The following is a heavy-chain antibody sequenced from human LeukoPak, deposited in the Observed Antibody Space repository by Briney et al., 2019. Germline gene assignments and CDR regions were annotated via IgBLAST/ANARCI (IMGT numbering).Heavy chain of an antibody. CDR3: ARHVVAVGFDY. D-gene: IGHD3-22*01. CDR1: GFTFSSYW. Sequence: GGSLRLSCAASGFTFSSYWMSWVRQAPGKGLEWVSVIYSGGSTYYADSVKGRFTISRDNAKNSLYLQMNSLRAEDTAVYYCARHVVAVGFDYWGQGTLVTVSS. CDR2: IYSGGST. J-gene: IGHJ4*02. V-gene: IGHV3-66*04.